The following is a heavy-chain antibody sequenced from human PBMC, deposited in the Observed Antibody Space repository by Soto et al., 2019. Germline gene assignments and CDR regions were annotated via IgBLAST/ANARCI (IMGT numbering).Heavy chain of an antibody. CDR1: GYSFTIYC. CDR2: IYPGDSDT. CDR3: ARPPIAAAGTHYYGMDV. D-gene: IGHD6-13*01. J-gene: IGHJ6*02. V-gene: IGHV5-51*01. Sequence: GESLKISCKGSGYSFTIYCIGWVLQMPWKGLEWMGIIYPGDSDTRYSPSFQGQVTISADKSISTAYLQWSSLKASDTAMYYCARPPIAAAGTHYYGMDVWGQGTTVTVSS.